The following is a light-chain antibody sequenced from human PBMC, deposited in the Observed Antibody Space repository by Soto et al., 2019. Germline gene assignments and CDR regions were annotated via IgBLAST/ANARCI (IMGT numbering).Light chain of an antibody. CDR3: QQYNDWPLT. J-gene: IGKJ4*01. CDR2: DAS. Sequence: IVLTQSPVTLSLSPGERATLSCRASQHISTFLAWYQHKVGQAPRLLISDASKRATGTPARFSGSGSGTDFTLTISSLEPEDFAVYYCQQYNDWPLTFGGGTKVEI. V-gene: IGKV3-11*01. CDR1: QHISTF.